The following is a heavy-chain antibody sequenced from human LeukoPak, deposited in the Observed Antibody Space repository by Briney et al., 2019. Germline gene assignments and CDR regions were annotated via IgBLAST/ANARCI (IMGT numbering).Heavy chain of an antibody. CDR2: INHSGST. D-gene: IGHD3-9*01. J-gene: IGHJ6*02. Sequence: KPSETLSLTCAVYGGSFSGYYWSWIRQPPGKRLEWIGEINHSGSTNYNPSLKSRVTISVDTSKNQFSLKLSSVTAADTAVYYCARGDILTGYPYYYYYGMDVWGQGTTVTVSS. CDR3: ARGDILTGYPYYYYYGMDV. CDR1: GGSFSGYY. V-gene: IGHV4-34*01.